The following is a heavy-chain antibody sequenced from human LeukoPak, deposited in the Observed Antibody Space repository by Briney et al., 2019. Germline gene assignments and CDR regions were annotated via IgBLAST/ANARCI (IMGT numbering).Heavy chain of an antibody. V-gene: IGHV3-53*01. Sequence: GSLRLSCAASGFTVSSSYMSWVRQAPGKGLEGGSLIYGDGSTYYADSVKGRFTISRDNSKNTLYLQMNSLRAEDTAVYYCANDTVAAAGWCFDYWGQGTLVTVSS. J-gene: IGHJ4*02. CDR1: GFTVSSSY. D-gene: IGHD6-13*01. CDR3: ANDTVAAAGWCFDY. CDR2: IYGDGST.